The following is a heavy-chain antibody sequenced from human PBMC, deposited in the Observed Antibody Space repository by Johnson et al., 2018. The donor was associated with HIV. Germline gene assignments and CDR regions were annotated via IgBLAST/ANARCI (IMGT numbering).Heavy chain of an antibody. V-gene: IGHV3-20*04. CDR3: ARRDSGSLSFDI. CDR2: INWNGVST. Sequence: VQLVESGGGLVKAGGSLRLSCAASALTFNKAWMSWVRQAPGKGLEWVSGINWNGVSTAYADSVKGRCTISRDNGKNSLYLQMNSLRGEDTALYYCARRDSGSLSFDIWGQGTMVTVSS. D-gene: IGHD1-26*01. J-gene: IGHJ3*02. CDR1: ALTFNKAW.